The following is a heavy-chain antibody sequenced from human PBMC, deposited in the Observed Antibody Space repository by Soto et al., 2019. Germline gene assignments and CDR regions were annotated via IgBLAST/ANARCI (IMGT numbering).Heavy chain of an antibody. CDR3: ARGTFSGDWDAFDI. Sequence: GESLKISCAASGFTFSSYSMNWVRQAPGKGLEWVSYISSSSSTIYYADSVKGRFTISRDNAKNSLYLQMNSLRDEDTAVYYCARGTFSGDWDAFDIWGQGTMVTVSS. D-gene: IGHD3-10*01. CDR2: ISSSSSTI. CDR1: GFTFSSYS. V-gene: IGHV3-48*02. J-gene: IGHJ3*02.